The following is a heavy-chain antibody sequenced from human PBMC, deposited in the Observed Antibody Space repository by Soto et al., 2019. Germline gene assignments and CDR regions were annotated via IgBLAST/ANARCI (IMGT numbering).Heavy chain of an antibody. Sequence: QVQLVQSGAEVENPGASVKVSCKASGYTFTSYGISWVRQAPGQGREWMGWISAYNGNTNYAQKLQGRVTMTTDTSTSTAYMELRSLRSDDTAVYYCARDHCCSTNCYTAVDYWGQGTLVTVSS. CDR2: ISAYNGNT. V-gene: IGHV1-18*04. CDR3: ARDHCCSTNCYTAVDY. CDR1: GYTFTSYG. D-gene: IGHD2-2*02. J-gene: IGHJ4*02.